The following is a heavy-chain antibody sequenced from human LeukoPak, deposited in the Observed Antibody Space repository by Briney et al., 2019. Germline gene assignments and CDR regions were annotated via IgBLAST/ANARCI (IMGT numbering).Heavy chain of an antibody. CDR2: IYHSGST. CDR1: GGSISSDSYY. CDR3: ARGDVYSSSWYLSGAFDI. D-gene: IGHD6-13*01. V-gene: IGHV4-39*07. Sequence: PSETLSLTCTVSGGSISSDSYYWGWIRQPPGKGLEWIGSIYHSGSTYYNPSHKSRVTISIDTSKNLVSLKLISVTAADTAVYYCARGDVYSSSWYLSGAFDIWGQGTMVTVSS. J-gene: IGHJ3*02.